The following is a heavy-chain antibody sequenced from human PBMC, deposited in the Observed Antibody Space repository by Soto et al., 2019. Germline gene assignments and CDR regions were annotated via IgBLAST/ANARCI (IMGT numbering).Heavy chain of an antibody. CDR3: ARPVLGGYDSGGDI. V-gene: IGHV4-39*01. J-gene: IGHJ3*02. D-gene: IGHD5-12*01. CDR2: IYYSGST. Sequence: SETLSLTCTVSGGSISSSSYYWGWIRQPTGKGLEWIGSIYYSGSTYYNPSLKSRVTISVDTSKNQFSLKLSSVTAADTAVYYCARPVLGGYDSGGDIWGQGTMVTVSS. CDR1: GGSISSSSYY.